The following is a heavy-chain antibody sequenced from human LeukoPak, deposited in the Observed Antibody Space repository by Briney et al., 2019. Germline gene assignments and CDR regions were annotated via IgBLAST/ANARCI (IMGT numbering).Heavy chain of an antibody. CDR3: ARDYSSTWTAGY. V-gene: IGHV3-7*01. J-gene: IGHJ4*02. CDR2: IKQDGSEK. CDR1: GFTFSNYW. Sequence: GGSLRLSCAASGFTFSNYWMSWVRQAPGKGLEWVANIKQDGSEKYYVDSVKGRFTISRDNAKNSLYLQMNSLRAEDTAVYYCARDYSSTWTAGYWGQGTLVTVSS. D-gene: IGHD6-13*01.